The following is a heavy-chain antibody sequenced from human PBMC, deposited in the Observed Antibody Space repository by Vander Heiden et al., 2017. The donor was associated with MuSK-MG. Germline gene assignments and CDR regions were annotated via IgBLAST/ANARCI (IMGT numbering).Heavy chain of an antibody. CDR1: GFTFSGYA. V-gene: IGHV3-23*01. D-gene: IGHD5-12*01. Sequence: EVQLLESGGGLVQPGGSLRLSCAASGFTFSGYAMSGVRQAQGKGLEWVSAISGSGGSTYYADSVKGRFTISRDNSKNTLYLQMNSLRAEDTAVYYCAKDEGNRMATIQLDYWGQGTLVTVSS. CDR2: ISGSGGST. J-gene: IGHJ4*02. CDR3: AKDEGNRMATIQLDY.